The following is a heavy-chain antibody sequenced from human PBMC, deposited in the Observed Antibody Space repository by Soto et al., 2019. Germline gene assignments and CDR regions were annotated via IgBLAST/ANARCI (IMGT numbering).Heavy chain of an antibody. CDR2: INHSAST. CDR3: TRGREVTVTDDLVAFDI. Sequence: QVQLQQWGAGLLKPSETLSLTCAVYGGSFSGYFWSWIRQPPGKGLEWIGEINHSASTNYNPSLKSRVTISVDTSKNQFSLKLSSVTAADMARYYCTRGREVTVTDDLVAFDIWGQGTRVTVSS. J-gene: IGHJ3*02. D-gene: IGHD4-17*01. V-gene: IGHV4-34*01. CDR1: GGSFSGYF.